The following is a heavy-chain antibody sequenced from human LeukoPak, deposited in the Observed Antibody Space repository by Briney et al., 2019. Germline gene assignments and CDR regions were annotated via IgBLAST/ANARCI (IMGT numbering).Heavy chain of an antibody. CDR3: ARQDEAGYYFDY. CDR2: ITPSGRGA. CDR1: GDTFTDHY. J-gene: IGHJ4*02. Sequence: ASVKVSCKASGDTFTDHYVQGVRQAPGQGLEWMGWITPSGRGANSAQKFQGRLTLSRDTSSSTVYMELTRLTSDDTAIYACARQDEAGYYFDYWGQGTLVTVSS. V-gene: IGHV1-2*02.